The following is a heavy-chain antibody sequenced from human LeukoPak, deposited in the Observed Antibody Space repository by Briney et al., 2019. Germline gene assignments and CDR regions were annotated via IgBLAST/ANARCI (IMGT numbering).Heavy chain of an antibody. CDR3: ARDKVIPAAIGHY. V-gene: IGHV3-30*03. CDR2: ISHDGSNK. J-gene: IGHJ4*02. CDR1: GFTFSSYD. Sequence: GGSLRLSCAASGFTFSSYDMHWVRQAPGKGLEWVAVISHDGSNKYYADSVKGRFTISRDNSKNTLYLQMNSLRAEDTAVYYCARDKVIPAAIGHYWGQGTLVTVSS. D-gene: IGHD2-2*01.